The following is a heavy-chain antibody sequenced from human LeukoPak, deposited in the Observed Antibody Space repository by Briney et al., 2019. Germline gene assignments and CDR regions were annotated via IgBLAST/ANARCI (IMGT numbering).Heavy chain of an antibody. CDR2: IIPILGIA. Sequence: ASVKVSCKASGYTFTSYGISWVRQAPGQGLEWMGRIIPILGIANYAQKFQGRVTITADKSTSTTYMELSSLRSEDTAVYYCARDENDSSGYYYPKFDYWGQGTLVTVSS. J-gene: IGHJ4*02. D-gene: IGHD3-22*01. V-gene: IGHV1-69*04. CDR1: GYTFTSYG. CDR3: ARDENDSSGYYYPKFDY.